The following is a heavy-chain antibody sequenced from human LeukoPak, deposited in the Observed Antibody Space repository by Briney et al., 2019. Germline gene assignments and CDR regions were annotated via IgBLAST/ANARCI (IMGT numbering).Heavy chain of an antibody. CDR3: ARDYYGSGKNNYALDI. CDR1: GYTFTNFR. J-gene: IGHJ3*02. V-gene: IGHV1-18*01. CDR2: INNYNGDT. D-gene: IGHD3-10*01. Sequence: ASVKVSCKASGYTFTNFRIVWVRQAPGQGLQWMGWINNYNGDTHYAPNLQDRVTMTRDTSTTTAYMELRSLRSDDTAVYYCARDYYGSGKNNYALDIWGQGTMVTVSS.